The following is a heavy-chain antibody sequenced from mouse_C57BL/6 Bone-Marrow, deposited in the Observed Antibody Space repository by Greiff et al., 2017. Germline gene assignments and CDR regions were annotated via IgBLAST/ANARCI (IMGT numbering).Heavy chain of an antibody. J-gene: IGHJ3*01. CDR3: TVYYPIAY. CDR1: GFNIKDYY. CDR2: IDPEDGDT. D-gene: IGHD1-1*01. V-gene: IGHV14-1*01. Sequence: VQLQQSGAELVRPGASVKLSCTASGFNIKDYYMHWVKQRPEQGLEWIGRIDPEDGDTEYASKFQGKATMTADTSSNTAYLQLSSLTSDDTAVYYWTVYYPIAYWGQGTLVTVSA.